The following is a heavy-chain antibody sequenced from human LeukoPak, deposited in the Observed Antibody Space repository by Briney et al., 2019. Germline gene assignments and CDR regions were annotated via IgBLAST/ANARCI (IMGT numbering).Heavy chain of an antibody. CDR2: IYHGGST. V-gene: IGHV4-30-2*01. CDR1: GGSISSGGYY. CDR3: ARAVNSFGGYYYMDV. D-gene: IGHD2/OR15-2a*01. J-gene: IGHJ6*03. Sequence: PSETLSLTCTVSGGSISSGGYYWSWIRQPPGKGLEWIGYIYHGGSTYYNPSLKSRVTISVDRSKNQFSLKLSSVTAADTAVYYCARAVNSFGGYYYMDVWGKGTTVTVSS.